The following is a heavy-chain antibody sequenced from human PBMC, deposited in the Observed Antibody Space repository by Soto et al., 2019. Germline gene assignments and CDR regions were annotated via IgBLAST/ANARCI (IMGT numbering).Heavy chain of an antibody. D-gene: IGHD2-15*01. J-gene: IGHJ3*02. CDR3: ATWLLREHAFDI. CDR1: GFTVNGKKY. Sequence: DVQVVESGGGLIQPGGSLRLSCAASGFTVNGKKYMTWDRQAPGKGLEWVSALYIADGTFYADSVKGRFTVSIDSSKNTVYLQMNNLSPEDTAVYYCATWLLREHAFDIWGLGTMVTVSS. CDR2: LYIADGT. V-gene: IGHV3-53*01.